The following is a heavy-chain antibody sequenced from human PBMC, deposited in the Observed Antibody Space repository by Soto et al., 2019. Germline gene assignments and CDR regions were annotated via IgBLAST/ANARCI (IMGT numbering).Heavy chain of an antibody. CDR1: GYTFTSYG. J-gene: IGHJ5*02. CDR3: AREASSDDFWSGYQPQNWFDP. Sequence: QVQLVQSGAEVKKPGASVKVSCKASGYTFTSYGISWVRQAPGQGLEWMGWISAYNGNTNYAQKLQGRVTMTTDTYTSTAYMELRSLRSDDTAVYYCAREASSDDFWSGYQPQNWFDPWGQGTLVTVSS. V-gene: IGHV1-18*04. D-gene: IGHD3-3*01. CDR2: ISAYNGNT.